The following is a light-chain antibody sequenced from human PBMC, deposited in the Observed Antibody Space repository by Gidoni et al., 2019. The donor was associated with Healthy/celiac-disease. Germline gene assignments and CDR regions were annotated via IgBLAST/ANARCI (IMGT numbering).Light chain of an antibody. CDR2: WAS. V-gene: IGKV4-1*01. J-gene: IGKJ1*01. CDR3: QQYYSTPSWT. CDR1: RSVLYSSNNKHY. Sequence: DIVMTPSPDSLAVSLGGRATINCKSSRSVLYSSNNKHYLAWYQQKPGQPPKLLIYWASTRESGVPDRFSGSGSGTDFTLTISSLQAEDVAVYYCQQYYSTPSWTFGQGTKVEIK.